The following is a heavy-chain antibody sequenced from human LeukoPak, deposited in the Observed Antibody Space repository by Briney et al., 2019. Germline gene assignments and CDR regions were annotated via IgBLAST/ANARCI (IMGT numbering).Heavy chain of an antibody. CDR1: GFTVSSNY. J-gene: IGHJ6*03. CDR2: IYSGGST. Sequence: PGGSLRLSCAASGFTVSSNYMSWVRQAPGKGLEWVSVIYSGGSTYYADSVKGRFTISRDNSKNTRYLQMNSLRAEDTAVYYCARVRCSGGSCYSNYYYYYMDVWGKGTTVTVSS. V-gene: IGHV3-53*01. D-gene: IGHD2-15*01. CDR3: ARVRCSGGSCYSNYYYYYMDV.